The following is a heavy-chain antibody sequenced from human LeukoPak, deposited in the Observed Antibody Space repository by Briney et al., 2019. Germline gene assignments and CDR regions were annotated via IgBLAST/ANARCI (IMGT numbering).Heavy chain of an antibody. CDR1: GFTFSSYA. J-gene: IGHJ6*03. CDR2: ISSSGGST. CDR3: ARDPNSGSYGNYYYYFMDV. Sequence: QSGGSLRLSCAASGFTFSSYAMSWVRQAPGKVLEWVSTISSSGGSTYYADSVKGRFTISRDNSKKTLYLQMNSLRAEDTAVYYCARDPNSGSYGNYYYYFMDVWGKGTTVTISS. V-gene: IGHV3-23*01. D-gene: IGHD1-26*01.